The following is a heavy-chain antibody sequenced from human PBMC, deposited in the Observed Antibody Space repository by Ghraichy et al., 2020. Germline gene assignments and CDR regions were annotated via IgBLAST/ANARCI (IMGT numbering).Heavy chain of an antibody. V-gene: IGHV3-23*01. Sequence: GGSLRLSCAASGFTFSSYAMSWVRQAPGKGLEWVSAISGSGGSTYYADSVKGRFTISRDNSKNTLYLQMNSLRAEDTAVYYCAKEGGALVVAAAFNWFEHWGQGTLVTVSS. D-gene: IGHD2-2*01. CDR1: GFTFSSYA. CDR3: AKEGGALVVAAAFNWFEH. CDR2: ISGSGGST. J-gene: IGHJ5*02.